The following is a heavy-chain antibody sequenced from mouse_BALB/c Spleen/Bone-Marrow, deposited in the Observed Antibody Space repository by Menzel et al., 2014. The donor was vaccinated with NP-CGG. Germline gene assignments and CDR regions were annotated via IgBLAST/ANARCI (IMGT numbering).Heavy chain of an antibody. D-gene: IGHD1-1*01. J-gene: IGHJ2*01. Sequence: EVKLMESGPDLVKPSQSLSLTCTVTGYSITSGYSWHWIRQFPGNKLEWMVYMHYSGSTNYNPSLKSRISITRDTSKNQFFLQLKSVTPEDTATYYCATYYYGSTYNFDYWGQGTTLTVSS. CDR3: ATYYYGSTYNFDY. V-gene: IGHV3-1*02. CDR2: MHYSGST. CDR1: GYSITSGYS.